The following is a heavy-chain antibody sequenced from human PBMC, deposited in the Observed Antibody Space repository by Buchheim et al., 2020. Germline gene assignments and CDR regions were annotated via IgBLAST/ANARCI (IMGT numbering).Heavy chain of an antibody. D-gene: IGHD1-1*01. CDR1: GGSISSYY. J-gene: IGHJ6*02. Sequence: QVQLQESGPGLVKPSETLSLTCTVSGGSISSYYWSWIRQPPGKGLEWIGYIYYSGSTNYNPSLKSRVTISVDTSKNQFSLKLSSVTAADTAVYYCARDQQTSSYYYYYGMDVWGQGTT. V-gene: IGHV4-59*01. CDR3: ARDQQTSSYYYYYGMDV. CDR2: IYYSGST.